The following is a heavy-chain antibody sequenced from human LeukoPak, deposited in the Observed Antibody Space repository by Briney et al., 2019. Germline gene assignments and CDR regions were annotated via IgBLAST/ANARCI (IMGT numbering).Heavy chain of an antibody. V-gene: IGHV3-15*01. CDR1: GFTFSSYS. CDR2: IKSKTDGGTT. D-gene: IGHD2-2*01. CDR3: TTETDIVVVPAASN. J-gene: IGHJ4*02. Sequence: GGSLRLSCAASGFTFSSYSMNWVRQAPGKGLEWVGRIKSKTDGGTTDYAAPVKGRFTISRDDSKNTLYLQMNSLKTEDTAVYYCTTETDIVVVPAASNWGQGTLVTVSS.